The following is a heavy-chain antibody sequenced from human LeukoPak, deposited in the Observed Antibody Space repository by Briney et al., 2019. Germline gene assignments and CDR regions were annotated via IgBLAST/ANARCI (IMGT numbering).Heavy chain of an antibody. CDR1: GGTFSSYA. CDR3: ARRRGYQPYWFDP. V-gene: IGHV1-69*05. Sequence: SVKVSCKASGGTFSSYAISWVRQAPGQGLEWMGGIIPIFGTANYAQKFQGRVTITTDESTSTAYMELSSLRSEDTAVYYCARRRGYQPYWFDPWGQGTLVTVSS. CDR2: IIPIFGTA. J-gene: IGHJ5*02. D-gene: IGHD2-2*01.